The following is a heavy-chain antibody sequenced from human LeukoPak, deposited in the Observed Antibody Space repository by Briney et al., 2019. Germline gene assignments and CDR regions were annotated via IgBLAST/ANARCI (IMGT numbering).Heavy chain of an antibody. Sequence: GGSLRLSCAAPGFTVSNNYMSWVRQAPGKGLEWVSVIYSGGGTFYSDSVKGRFTISRDYSKNTLYLQMNSLRADDTAVYYCARHNNGPAFWGQGTLVTVSS. CDR3: ARHNNGPAF. CDR2: IYSGGGT. D-gene: IGHD1-14*01. V-gene: IGHV3-53*01. J-gene: IGHJ4*02. CDR1: GFTVSNNY.